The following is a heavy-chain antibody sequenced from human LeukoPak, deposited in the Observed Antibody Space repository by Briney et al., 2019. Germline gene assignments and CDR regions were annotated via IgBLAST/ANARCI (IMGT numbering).Heavy chain of an antibody. J-gene: IGHJ6*03. CDR1: GGSISSYS. Sequence: SETLSLTCTVSGGSISSYSWSWVRQPPRKGLEWIGYIYFSGNTNYNPSLKSRVTISVDTSKNQFSLKLSSVTAADTAVYYCARRYCSGGNCYADVWGKGITVTVSS. CDR3: ARRYCSGGNCYADV. D-gene: IGHD2-15*01. V-gene: IGHV4-59*08. CDR2: IYFSGNT.